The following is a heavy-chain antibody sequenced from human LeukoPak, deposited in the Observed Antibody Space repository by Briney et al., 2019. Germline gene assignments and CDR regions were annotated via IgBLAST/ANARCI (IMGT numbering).Heavy chain of an antibody. CDR1: GYTFTGYY. Sequence: ASVKVSCKASGYTFTGYYMHWVRQAPGQGLEWMGRINPNSGGTNYAQKSQGRVTMTRNTSISTAYMELSSLRSEDTAVYYCARAIYDSSGYYRYYFDYWGQGTLVTVSS. CDR2: INPNSGGT. D-gene: IGHD3-22*01. V-gene: IGHV1-2*06. CDR3: ARAIYDSSGYYRYYFDY. J-gene: IGHJ4*02.